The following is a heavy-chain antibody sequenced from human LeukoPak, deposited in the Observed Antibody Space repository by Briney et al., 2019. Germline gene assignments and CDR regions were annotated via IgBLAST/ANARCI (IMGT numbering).Heavy chain of an antibody. Sequence: RAGGSLRLSCAASGFTFSSYAMHWVRQAPGKGLEWVAVISYDGSNKYYADSVKGRFTISRDNSKNTLYLQMNSLRAEDTAVYYCARGTYYYDSSGSFDYWGQGTLVTVSS. J-gene: IGHJ4*02. D-gene: IGHD3-22*01. V-gene: IGHV3-30-3*01. CDR1: GFTFSSYA. CDR3: ARGTYYYDSSGSFDY. CDR2: ISYDGSNK.